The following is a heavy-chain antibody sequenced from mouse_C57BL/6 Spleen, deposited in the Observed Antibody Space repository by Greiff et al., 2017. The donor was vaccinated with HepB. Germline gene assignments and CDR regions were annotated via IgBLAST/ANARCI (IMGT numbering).Heavy chain of an antibody. D-gene: IGHD1-1*01. CDR1: GFTFSSYA. Sequence: EVQLVESGEGLVKPGGSLKLSCAASGFTFSSYAMSWVRQTPEKRLEWVAYISSGGDYIYYADTVKGRFTISRDNARNTLYLQMSSLKSEDTAMYYCTRGAITTVVAGYAMDYWGQGTSVTVSS. J-gene: IGHJ4*01. V-gene: IGHV5-9-1*02. CDR3: TRGAITTVVAGYAMDY. CDR2: ISSGGDYI.